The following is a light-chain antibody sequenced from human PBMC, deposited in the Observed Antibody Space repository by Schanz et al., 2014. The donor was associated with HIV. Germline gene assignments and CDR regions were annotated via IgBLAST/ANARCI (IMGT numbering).Light chain of an antibody. CDR1: QTISSW. V-gene: IGKV1-5*03. CDR2: KAS. J-gene: IGKJ2*01. Sequence: DIQMTQSPSTLSASVGDRVTITCRASQTISSWLAWYQQKPGKVPKLLIYKASNLESGVPSRFSGGGSGTEFTLTITSLQPDDFATYYCQQCVTYPYTFGQGTKLDIK. CDR3: QQCVTYPYT.